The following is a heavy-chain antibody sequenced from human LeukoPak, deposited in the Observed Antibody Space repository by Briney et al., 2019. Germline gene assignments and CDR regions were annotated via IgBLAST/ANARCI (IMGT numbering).Heavy chain of an antibody. D-gene: IGHD3-3*01. CDR2: IYSGGST. V-gene: IGHV3-66*01. CDR1: GFTVSSNY. Sequence: GGSLRLSCAASGFTVSSNYMSWVRQAPGKGLEWVSVIYSGGSTYYAESVKGRFTISRDNPKNTLYLQLNSLRAEDTAVYYCARVEGYDFWSGPKSIPPPPLDYWGQGTLVTVSS. J-gene: IGHJ4*02. CDR3: ARVEGYDFWSGPKSIPPPPLDY.